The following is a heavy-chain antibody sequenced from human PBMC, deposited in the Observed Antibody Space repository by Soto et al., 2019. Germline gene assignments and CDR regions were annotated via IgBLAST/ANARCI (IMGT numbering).Heavy chain of an antibody. Sequence: GASVKVSCKASGYTFTSYGISWVRQAPGQGLEWMGWISAYNGNTNYAQKLQGRVTMTTDTSTSTAYMELRSLRSDDTAVYYCARDRAAPTRITIFGVVIDYYGMDVWGQGTTVTV. CDR3: ARDRAAPTRITIFGVVIDYYGMDV. D-gene: IGHD3-3*01. CDR2: ISAYNGNT. J-gene: IGHJ6*02. CDR1: GYTFTSYG. V-gene: IGHV1-18*01.